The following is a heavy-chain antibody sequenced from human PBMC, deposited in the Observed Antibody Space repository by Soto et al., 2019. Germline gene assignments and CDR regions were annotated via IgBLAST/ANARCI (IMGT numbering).Heavy chain of an antibody. CDR1: GDSISSSFW. CDR3: ARYDFGTFDY. D-gene: IGHD4-17*01. V-gene: IGHV4-4*02. J-gene: IGHJ4*02. Sequence: QVLLQESGPGLVKPSGTLSLTCAVSGDSISSSFWWSWVRQPPGKGLEWIGEIYHTESTVYNPSLKSRVTISVDMSKNQFSLNLDSVTAADTVVYYCARYDFGTFDYWGRGILVSVSS. CDR2: IYHTEST.